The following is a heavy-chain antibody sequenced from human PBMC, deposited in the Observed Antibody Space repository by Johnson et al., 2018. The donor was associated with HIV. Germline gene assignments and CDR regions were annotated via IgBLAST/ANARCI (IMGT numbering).Heavy chain of an antibody. J-gene: IGHJ3*02. Sequence: QMQLVESGGGVVQPGRSLRLSCAASGFTFSSYAMHWVRQAPGKGLEWVSVIYSGGSTYYADSVKGRFTISRDNSKNTLYLQMNSLRAEDTAVYYCARPGGDYSAFDIWGQGTMVTVSS. CDR1: GFTFSSYA. V-gene: IGHV3-NL1*01. CDR2: IYSGGST. D-gene: IGHD4-17*01. CDR3: ARPGGDYSAFDI.